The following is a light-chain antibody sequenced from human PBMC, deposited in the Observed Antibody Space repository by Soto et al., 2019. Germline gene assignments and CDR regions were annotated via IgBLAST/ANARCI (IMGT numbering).Light chain of an antibody. CDR3: CSYAGSSTDV. CDR1: SSDVGNYHL. J-gene: IGLJ1*01. Sequence: QSVLTQPASVSGSPGQSITISCTGTSSDVGNYHLVSWYQQHPGNAPKLIIYEVTKRPSGISNRFSGSKSGNTASLTISGLQAEDEADYDCCSYAGSSTDVFATGTKVTVL. V-gene: IGLV2-23*02. CDR2: EVT.